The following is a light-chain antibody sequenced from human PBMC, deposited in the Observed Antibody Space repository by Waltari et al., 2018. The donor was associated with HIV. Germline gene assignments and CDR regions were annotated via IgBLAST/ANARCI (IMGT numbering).Light chain of an antibody. CDR1: SSDVGAYDF. CDR3: TSYASNNNYV. J-gene: IGLJ1*01. V-gene: IGLV2-8*01. CDR2: EVT. Sequence: QSALTQPPYASGSPGQSVTISCTGTSSDVGAYDFVSWYQQHPGKVPKLIISEVTKRPSGVPDRFFGSKSDNTASLTISGLQAEDEADYYCTSYASNNNYVFGTGTKVTVL.